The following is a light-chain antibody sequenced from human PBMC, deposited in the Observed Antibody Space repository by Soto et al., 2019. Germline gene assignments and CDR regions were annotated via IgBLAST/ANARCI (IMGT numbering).Light chain of an antibody. J-gene: IGKJ1*01. CDR3: QQYNNWPWGGT. CDR2: GAS. V-gene: IGKV3-15*01. CDR1: QSVSSN. Sequence: EIVMTQSPATLSVSPGERATLSCRASQSVSSNLAWYQQKPGQAPRPLIYGASTRATGIPARFSGSGSGTEFTLTISSLQSEDFAVYYCQQYNNWPWGGTFGQGTKVEIK.